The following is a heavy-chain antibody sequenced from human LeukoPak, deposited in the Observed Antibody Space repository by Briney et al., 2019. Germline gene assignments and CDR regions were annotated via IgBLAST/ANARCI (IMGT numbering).Heavy chain of an antibody. D-gene: IGHD2-15*01. CDR2: MNPNSGNT. CDR1: GYTFTSYD. J-gene: IGHJ4*02. CDR3: ARYFPGYCSGGSCYPDYYFDY. V-gene: IGHV1-8*03. Sequence: ASVKVSCKASGYTFTSYDINWVRQATGQGLEWMGWMNPNSGNTGYAQKFQGRVTITRNTSISTAYMELSSLRSEDTAVYYCARYFPGYCSGGSCYPDYYFDYWGQGTLVTVSS.